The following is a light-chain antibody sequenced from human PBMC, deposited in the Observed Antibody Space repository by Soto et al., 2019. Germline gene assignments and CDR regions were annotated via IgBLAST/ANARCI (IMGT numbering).Light chain of an antibody. CDR1: QTLSNIF. CDR2: DTS. CDR3: QQYGTSQII. V-gene: IGKV3-20*01. Sequence: EIVLTQSPGTQSLSPGERATLSCRASQTLSNIFIAWYQQKPGQAPRLLIYDTSSRATGVPDRYSASGSGTDCTLTISRLEPEDCAVFFCQQYGTSQIIFGQGTRLEIK. J-gene: IGKJ5*01.